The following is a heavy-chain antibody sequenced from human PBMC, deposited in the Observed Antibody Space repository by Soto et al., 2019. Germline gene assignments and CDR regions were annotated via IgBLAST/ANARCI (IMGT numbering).Heavy chain of an antibody. Sequence: ASVKGSCKASGYTFTGYYMHWVRQAPGQGLEWMGWINPNSGGTNYAQKFQCWVTMTRDTSISTAYMELSRLRSDDTAVYYCARTYYYDSSGYSSPYYFDYWGQGTLVTVSS. D-gene: IGHD3-22*01. CDR3: ARTYYYDSSGYSSPYYFDY. J-gene: IGHJ4*02. CDR2: INPNSGGT. CDR1: GYTFTGYY. V-gene: IGHV1-2*04.